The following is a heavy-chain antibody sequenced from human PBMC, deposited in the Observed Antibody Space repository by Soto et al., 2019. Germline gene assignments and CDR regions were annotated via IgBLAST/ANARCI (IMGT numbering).Heavy chain of an antibody. J-gene: IGHJ3*02. CDR3: GRASVGGLWFGGGAFDI. D-gene: IGHD3-10*01. CDR1: GFTVSSHY. Sequence: EVQLVESGGGLIQPGGSLRLSCAASGFTVSSHYMSWVRQAPGKGLEWVSVIYSGGSTYYADSVKGRFTISRDNSKNTLYLQRNSLGAEETAVYYWGRASVGGLWFGGGAFDIWGQGTMVTVSS. V-gene: IGHV3-53*01. CDR2: IYSGGST.